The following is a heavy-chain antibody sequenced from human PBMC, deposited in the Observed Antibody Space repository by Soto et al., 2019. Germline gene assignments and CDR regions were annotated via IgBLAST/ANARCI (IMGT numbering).Heavy chain of an antibody. Sequence: SLSNTVEEGTIIELYWIWIMKNPGKGLEWIGEIYYSGSPNYNPSLKSRVTISVDTSKNQFSLKLSSVTAADTAVYYCARTDIVVVPAVFDYWGQGTLVTVSS. J-gene: IGHJ4*02. CDR3: ARTDIVVVPAVFDY. D-gene: IGHD2-2*01. V-gene: IGHV4-59*11. CDR2: IYYSGSP. CDR1: EGTIIELY.